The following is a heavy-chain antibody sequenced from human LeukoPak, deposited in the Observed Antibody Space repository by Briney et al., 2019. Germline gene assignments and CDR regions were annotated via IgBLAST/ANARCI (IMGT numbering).Heavy chain of an antibody. J-gene: IGHJ4*02. CDR3: ARGDDYGDYYIDY. V-gene: IGHV1-8*03. CDR2: MNHNSGNT. CDR1: GYTFPSYD. D-gene: IGHD4-17*01. Sequence: SSVNVSCKASGYTFPSYDINWVRQATGQGREWMGWMNHNSGNTGYAQRFQGGVTLTRNTYISTAYMELSSLRSEDTAVYYCARGDDYGDYYIDYWGQGTLVTVSS.